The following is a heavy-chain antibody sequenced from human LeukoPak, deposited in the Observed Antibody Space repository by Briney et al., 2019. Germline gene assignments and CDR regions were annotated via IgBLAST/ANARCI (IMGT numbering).Heavy chain of an antibody. CDR1: GFTFSSYW. J-gene: IGHJ4*02. CDR2: IKQDGSEK. Sequence: GGSLRLSCAASGFTFSSYWMSWVRQAPGKGLEWVANIKQDGSEKYYVDSVKGRFTISRDNAKNSLYLQMNSLRAEDTAVYYCASRRGDSSGYFRFDYWGQGTLVTVSS. D-gene: IGHD3-22*01. V-gene: IGHV3-7*03. CDR3: ASRRGDSSGYFRFDY.